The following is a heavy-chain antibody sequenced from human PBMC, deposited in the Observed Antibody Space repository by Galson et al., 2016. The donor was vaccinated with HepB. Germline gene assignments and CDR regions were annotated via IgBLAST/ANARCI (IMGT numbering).Heavy chain of an antibody. CDR2: IYYSGST. V-gene: IGHV4-61*08. CDR1: GDSVTSGGYY. D-gene: IGHD3-3*01. CDR3: ARLSRNVFGVAYYFEY. Sequence: SETLSLTCTVSGDSVTSGGYYWSWIRQPPGKGLECIAHIYYSGSTNYNPSLKSRATISMDTSKNQFSLTLNSVTAADTAVYYCARLSRNVFGVAYYFEYWGPGTLLTVSS. J-gene: IGHJ4*02.